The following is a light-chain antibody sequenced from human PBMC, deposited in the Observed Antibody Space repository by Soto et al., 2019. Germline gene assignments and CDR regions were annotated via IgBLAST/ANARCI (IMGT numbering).Light chain of an antibody. CDR1: QSVSNNY. J-gene: IGKJ1*01. CDR2: GAS. V-gene: IGKV3-20*01. CDR3: QQYGSSDT. Sequence: EIVFTQSPGTLSLSPGERATLSCRASQSVSNNYLAWSQPKPGQAPRLLIYGASNRATGTPDRFSGSGSGTDFTLTISRLEPEDFAVSYCQQYGSSDTFGQGTKVDIK.